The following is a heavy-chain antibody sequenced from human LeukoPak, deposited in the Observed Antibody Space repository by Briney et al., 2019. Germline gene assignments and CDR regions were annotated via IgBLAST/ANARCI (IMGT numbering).Heavy chain of an antibody. J-gene: IGHJ5*02. V-gene: IGHV1-18*01. CDR3: ARDLRDGYNSVWFDP. CDR1: GYTFTSYG. D-gene: IGHD5-24*01. Sequence: ASVKVSCKASGYTFTSYGISWVRQAPGQGLEWMGWISAYNGNTNYAQKLQGRVTMTTDTSTSTAYMELRSLRSDDTAVYYCARDLRDGYNSVWFDPWGQGTLVTVSS. CDR2: ISAYNGNT.